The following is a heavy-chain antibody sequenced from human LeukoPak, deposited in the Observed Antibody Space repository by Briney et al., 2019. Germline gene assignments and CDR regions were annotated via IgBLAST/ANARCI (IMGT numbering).Heavy chain of an antibody. Sequence: GESLKISCRTSGYSFTSYWIGWVRQMPGKGLEWMGATYPADSDTRYSPSFQGQVTISADKSISTAYLQWSSLKASDTAMYYCARRAEAMVHFDYWGQGTLVTVSS. CDR3: ARRAEAMVHFDY. V-gene: IGHV5-51*01. CDR2: TYPADSDT. J-gene: IGHJ4*02. D-gene: IGHD5-18*01. CDR1: GYSFTSYW.